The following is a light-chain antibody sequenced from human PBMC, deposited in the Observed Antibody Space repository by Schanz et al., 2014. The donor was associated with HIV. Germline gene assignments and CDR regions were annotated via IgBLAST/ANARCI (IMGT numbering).Light chain of an antibody. CDR3: AAWDDSLSGV. J-gene: IGLJ2*01. CDR1: SSDVGGYNY. Sequence: QSALTQPASVSGSPGQSITISCTGTSSDVGGYNYVSWYQQHPGKAPKLMIYDVSNRPSGVPDRFSGSKSGNTASLAISGLRSEDEADYYCAAWDDSLSGVFGGGTKLTVL. V-gene: IGLV2-14*03. CDR2: DVS.